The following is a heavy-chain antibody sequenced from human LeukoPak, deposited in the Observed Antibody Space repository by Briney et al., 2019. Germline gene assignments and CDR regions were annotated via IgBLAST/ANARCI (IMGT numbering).Heavy chain of an antibody. CDR2: IYYSGST. Sequence: SETLSLTCTVSGGSISSYYWSWIRQPPGKGLEWIGYIYYSGSTNYNPSLKSRVTISVGTSKNQFSLKLSSVTAADTAVYYCASRGWNGFFDYWGQGTLVTVSS. CDR3: ASRGWNGFFDY. D-gene: IGHD1-1*01. CDR1: GGSISSYY. J-gene: IGHJ4*02. V-gene: IGHV4-59*01.